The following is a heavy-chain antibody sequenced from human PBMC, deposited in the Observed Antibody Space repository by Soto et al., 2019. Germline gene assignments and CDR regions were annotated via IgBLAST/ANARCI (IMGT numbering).Heavy chain of an antibody. CDR1: GDSSTRRDIH. D-gene: IGHD6-25*01. V-gene: IGHV4-31*03. Sequence: SETLSLTCTVAGDSSTRRDIHWTWIRQHPGKGLEWIGYIYYSGSTYYNPSLKSRVTISMDTSENQFSLKLSSVTAADTAVYYCAKGHSSATSLDSWGQGILVTVSS. J-gene: IGHJ4*02. CDR2: IYYSGST. CDR3: AKGHSSATSLDS.